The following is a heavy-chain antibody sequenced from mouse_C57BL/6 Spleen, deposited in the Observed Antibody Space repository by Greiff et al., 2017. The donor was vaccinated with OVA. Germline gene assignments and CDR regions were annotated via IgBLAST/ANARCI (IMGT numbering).Heavy chain of an antibody. Sequence: QVHVKQSGAELVRPGTSVKMSCKASGYTFTNYWIGWAKQRPGHGLEWIGDIYPGGGYTNYNEKFKGKATLTADKSSSTAYMQFSSLTSEDSAIYYCARLERAYYSSSYWDFDVWGTGTTVTVSS. V-gene: IGHV1-63*01. CDR1: GYTFTNYW. J-gene: IGHJ1*03. CDR2: IYPGGGYT. CDR3: ARLERAYYSSSYWDFDV. D-gene: IGHD2-5*01.